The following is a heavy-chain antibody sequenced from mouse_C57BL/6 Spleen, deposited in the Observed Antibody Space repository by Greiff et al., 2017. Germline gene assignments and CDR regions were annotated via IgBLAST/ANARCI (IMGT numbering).Heavy chain of an antibody. D-gene: IGHD3-1*01. V-gene: IGHV1-54*01. CDR3: ARGGYERAWFAY. CDR1: GYAFTNYL. J-gene: IGHJ3*01. CDR2: INPGSGGT. Sequence: VKRVESGAELVRPGTSVKVSCKASGYAFTNYLIEWVKQRPGQGLEWIGVINPGSGGTNYNEKFKGKATLTADKSSSTAYMQLSSLTSEDSAVYFCARGGYERAWFAYWGQGTLVTVSA.